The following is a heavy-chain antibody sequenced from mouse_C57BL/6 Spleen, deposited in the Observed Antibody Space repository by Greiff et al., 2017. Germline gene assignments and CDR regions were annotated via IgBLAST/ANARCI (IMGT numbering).Heavy chain of an antibody. D-gene: IGHD1-1*02. CDR1: GYTFTSYW. Sequence: VQLQQPGAELVRPGTSVKLSCKASGYTFTSYWLHWVKQRPGQGLEWIGVIDPSDSYTNYNQKFKGKATLTVDTSSSTAYMQLSSLTSEDSAVYYCARGGSLYFDYWGQGTTLTVSS. J-gene: IGHJ2*01. CDR3: ARGGSLYFDY. V-gene: IGHV1-59*01. CDR2: IDPSDSYT.